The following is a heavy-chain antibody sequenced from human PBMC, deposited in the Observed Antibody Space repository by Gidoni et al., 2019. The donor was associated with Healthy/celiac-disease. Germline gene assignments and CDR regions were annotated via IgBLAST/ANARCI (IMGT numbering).Heavy chain of an antibody. Sequence: QVQLQESGPGRVKPSETLSLTCTVSGGSISSYYWSWIRQPPGKGLAWIGYIYYSGSTNSNPSLKSRVTLSVDTSKNQFSLKLSSVTAADTAVYYCARGGIAVAANAEYFQHWGQGTLVTVSS. D-gene: IGHD6-19*01. CDR3: ARGGIAVAANAEYFQH. J-gene: IGHJ1*01. V-gene: IGHV4-59*01. CDR2: IYYSGST. CDR1: GGSISSYY.